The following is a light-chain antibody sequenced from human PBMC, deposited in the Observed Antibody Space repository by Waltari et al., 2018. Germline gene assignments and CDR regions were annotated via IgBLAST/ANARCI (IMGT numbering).Light chain of an antibody. V-gene: IGLV2-23*02. J-gene: IGLJ3*02. CDR3: CSYAGSSTWV. Sequence: QSALTQPASVSGSPGQSITISCTGTSSDVGTYNLLPWYQQHPGKAPKFMIYEVSKRPSGVSNRFSGSKSGNTASLTISGLQAEDEAAYYCCSYAGSSTWVFGGGTKLTVL. CDR1: SSDVGTYNL. CDR2: EVS.